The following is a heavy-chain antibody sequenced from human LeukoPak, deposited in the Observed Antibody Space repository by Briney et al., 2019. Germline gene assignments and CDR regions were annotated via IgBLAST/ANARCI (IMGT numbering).Heavy chain of an antibody. CDR3: AREMITFGGVIVGFDY. CDR2: IYHSGST. CDR1: GFTFSSYA. V-gene: IGHV4-38-2*02. Sequence: PGGSLRLSCAASGFTFSSYAMSWVRQAPGKGLEWIGSIYHSGSTYYNPSLKSRVTISVDTSKNQFSLKLSSVTAADTAVYYCAREMITFGGVIVGFDYWGQGTLVTVSS. J-gene: IGHJ4*02. D-gene: IGHD3-16*02.